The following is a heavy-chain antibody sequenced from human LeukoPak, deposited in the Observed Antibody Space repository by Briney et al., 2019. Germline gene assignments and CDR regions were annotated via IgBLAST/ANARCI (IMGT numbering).Heavy chain of an antibody. CDR3: ARGRLAGATSGLDS. J-gene: IGHJ4*02. Sequence: SSQTLSLTCTVSGGSNSSAGHYWNWIRQHPGKGLEWIGYIYYSGSTYYNPSLESRVTMSVDTSKNQFSLNLTSVTAADTAVFYCARGRLAGATSGLDSWGPGTLVTVSS. D-gene: IGHD1-26*01. CDR1: GGSNSSAGHY. V-gene: IGHV4-31*03. CDR2: IYYSGST.